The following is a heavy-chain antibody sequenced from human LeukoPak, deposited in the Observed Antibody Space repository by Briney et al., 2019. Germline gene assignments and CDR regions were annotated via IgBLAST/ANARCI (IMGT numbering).Heavy chain of an antibody. D-gene: IGHD2-15*01. Sequence: GGSLRLSCAASGFTFSSYAMHWVRQAPGKGLEYVSAISSNGGSTYYANSVKGRFTISRDNSKNTLYLQMGSLRAEDTAVYYCAKGQYCSGGSCQKQFDYWGQGTLVTVSS. J-gene: IGHJ4*02. CDR3: AKGQYCSGGSCQKQFDY. CDR1: GFTFSSYA. CDR2: ISSNGGST. V-gene: IGHV3-64*01.